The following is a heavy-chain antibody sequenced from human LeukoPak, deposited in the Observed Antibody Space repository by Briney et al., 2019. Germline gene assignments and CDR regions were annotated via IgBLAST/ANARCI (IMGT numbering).Heavy chain of an antibody. Sequence: GGSLKLSCAASGFTFDDYAMHWVRQAPGKGLEWVSGISWNSGSIGYADSVKGRFTISRDNSKNTLYLQMNNLRAEDTAVYYCARDRGTTVRVFDYWGQGTLVTVSS. D-gene: IGHD2/OR15-2a*01. CDR3: ARDRGTTVRVFDY. CDR1: GFTFDDYA. J-gene: IGHJ4*02. V-gene: IGHV3-9*01. CDR2: ISWNSGSI.